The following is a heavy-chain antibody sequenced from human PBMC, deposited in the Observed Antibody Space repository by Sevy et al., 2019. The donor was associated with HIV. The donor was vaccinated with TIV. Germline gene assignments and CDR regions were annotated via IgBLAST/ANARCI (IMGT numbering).Heavy chain of an antibody. CDR1: GFTFSSYS. D-gene: IGHD3-9*01. CDR2: MSSSSSYI. V-gene: IGHV3-21*01. Sequence: GGYLRLCCAASGFTFSSYSMNWVRQAPGKGLEWVSSMSSSSSYIYYADSVKGRFTISRDNAKNSLYLQMNSLRAEDTAVYYCARGDLDWLLVFDYWGQGTLVTVSS. J-gene: IGHJ4*02. CDR3: ARGDLDWLLVFDY.